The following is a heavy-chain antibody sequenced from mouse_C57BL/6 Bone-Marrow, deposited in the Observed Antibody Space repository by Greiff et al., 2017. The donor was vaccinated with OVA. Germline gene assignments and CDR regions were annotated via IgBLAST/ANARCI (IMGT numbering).Heavy chain of an antibody. CDR1: GYTFTSYW. J-gene: IGHJ2*01. D-gene: IGHD1-1*01. CDR3: ARDGSSQYYFDY. CDR2: IYPSDSET. Sequence: QVQLQQPGAELVRPGSSVKLSCKASGYTFTSYWMDWVKQRPGQGLEWIGNIYPSDSETHYNQKFKDKATLTVDKSSSTAYMQLSSLTSEDSAVYYCARDGSSQYYFDYWGQGTTLTVSS. V-gene: IGHV1-61*01.